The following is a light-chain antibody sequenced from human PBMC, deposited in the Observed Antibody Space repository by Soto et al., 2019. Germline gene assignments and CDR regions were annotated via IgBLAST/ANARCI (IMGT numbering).Light chain of an antibody. J-gene: IGLJ3*02. V-gene: IGLV2-8*01. CDR2: EVT. Sequence: PELTRAPSGSGSHRQSGSIFCTGTSSDVGGYNYVSWYQQYPGRAPKLMIYEVTKRPSGVPDRLSGSKSGNTASLTVSGLQAEDEADYYCSSYAASNNFYFVFGGGTKVTVL. CDR1: SSDVGGYNY. CDR3: SSYAASNNFYFV.